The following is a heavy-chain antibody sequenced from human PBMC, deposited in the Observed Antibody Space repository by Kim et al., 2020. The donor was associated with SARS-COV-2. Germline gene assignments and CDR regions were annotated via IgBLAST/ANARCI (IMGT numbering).Heavy chain of an antibody. J-gene: IGHJ4*02. D-gene: IGHD5-18*01. V-gene: IGHV4-34*01. Sequence: NHTPALHSRVTISVDTSKHPFSLKLCSVTAADTAVYYCAVDTAMVTGFDYWGQGTLVTVFS. CDR3: AVDTAMVTGFDY.